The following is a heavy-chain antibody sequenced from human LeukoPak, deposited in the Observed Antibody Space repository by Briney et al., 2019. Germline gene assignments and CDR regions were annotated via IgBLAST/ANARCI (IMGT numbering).Heavy chain of an antibody. Sequence: GGSLRLSCAASGFTFSNYWMTWVRQAPGKGLQWVSAISDSGGGTYYAESVKGRFTISRDNSKNMLYLQMNSLRAEDTAVYYCTKDWSASFWGQGTLVTVSS. V-gene: IGHV3-23*01. J-gene: IGHJ4*02. CDR2: ISDSGGGT. CDR1: GFTFSNYW. D-gene: IGHD1-26*01. CDR3: TKDWSASF.